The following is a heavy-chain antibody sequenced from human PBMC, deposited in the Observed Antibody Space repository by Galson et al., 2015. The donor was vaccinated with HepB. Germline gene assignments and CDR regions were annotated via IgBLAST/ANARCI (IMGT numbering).Heavy chain of an antibody. D-gene: IGHD1/OR15-1a*01. CDR3: ARDSRITGTADDY. CDR2: IIPIFGTA. J-gene: IGHJ4*02. CDR1: GGTFSSYA. Sequence: SVKVSCKASGGTFSSYAISWVRQAPGQGLEWMGGIIPIFGTANYAQKFQGRVTITADESTSTAYMELSSLRSDDTAVYYCARDSRITGTADDYWGQGTLVTVSS. V-gene: IGHV1-69*13.